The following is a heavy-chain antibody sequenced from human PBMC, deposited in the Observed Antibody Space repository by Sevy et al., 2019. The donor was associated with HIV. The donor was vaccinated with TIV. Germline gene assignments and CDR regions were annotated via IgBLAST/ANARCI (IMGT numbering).Heavy chain of an antibody. CDR3: TRDLHPLAYYDKTAYYFDY. CDR1: GFTFSDYA. Sequence: GGSLRLSCRASGFTFSDYAMSWVRQAPGKGLEWIGFIRGKGYGGATAYAASMTGRFIISRDDSKSIAYLQLNNLKTEDTAVYFCTRDLHPLAYYDKTAYYFDYWGQGTLVTVSS. V-gene: IGHV3-49*04. J-gene: IGHJ4*02. D-gene: IGHD3-22*01. CDR2: IRGKGYGGAT.